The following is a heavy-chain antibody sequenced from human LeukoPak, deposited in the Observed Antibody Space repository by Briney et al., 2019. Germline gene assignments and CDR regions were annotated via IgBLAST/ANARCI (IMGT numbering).Heavy chain of an antibody. CDR2: IDPSDSYI. Sequence: GESLKISCKGSGSRYTNYWISWVRQMPGKGLEWMGRIDPSDSYINHSPSFQGHVSISADKSVSTAYLQWSSLKASDSAMYYCSRQPRGTVVFDYWGQGTLVTVSS. CDR3: SRQPRGTVVFDY. V-gene: IGHV5-10-1*01. CDR1: GSRYTNYW. D-gene: IGHD4-23*01. J-gene: IGHJ4*02.